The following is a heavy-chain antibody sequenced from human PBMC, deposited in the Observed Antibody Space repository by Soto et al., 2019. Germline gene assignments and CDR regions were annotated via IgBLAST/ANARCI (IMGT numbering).Heavy chain of an antibody. J-gene: IGHJ6*02. CDR2: IWYDGSNK. V-gene: IGHV3-33*01. D-gene: IGHD6-13*01. CDR1: GFTFSSYG. Sequence: GGSLRLSCAASGFTFSSYGMHWVRQAPGKGLEWVAVIWYDGSNKYYADSVKGRFTISRDNSKNTLYRKMNSLRAEDTAVYYCARDNRYSSRWYPDYYYYYGMDAWGQATTVTVSS. CDR3: ARDNRYSSRWYPDYYYYYGMDA.